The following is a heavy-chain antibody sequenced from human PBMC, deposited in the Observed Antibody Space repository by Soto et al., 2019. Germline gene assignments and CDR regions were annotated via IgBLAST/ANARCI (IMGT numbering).Heavy chain of an antibody. CDR3: AGTSGTAYSPVGY. V-gene: IGHV3-74*01. Sequence: GGSLRLSCEASGFTFSTFWMHWVRQVPGKGLVWVSRINGDESSISYADSVKGRFTVSRDNAKNTLYLQMNSLRVEDTAIYFCAGTSGTAYSPVGYWGQGTLVTVSS. CDR2: INGDESSI. CDR1: GFTFSTFW. J-gene: IGHJ4*02. D-gene: IGHD2-15*01.